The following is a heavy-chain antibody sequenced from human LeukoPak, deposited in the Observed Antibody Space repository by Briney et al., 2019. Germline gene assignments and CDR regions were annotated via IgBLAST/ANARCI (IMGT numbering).Heavy chain of an antibody. CDR1: GYTSNSYY. D-gene: IGHD5-24*01. J-gene: IGHJ4*02. V-gene: IGHV1-46*02. CDR2: INPSGGST. Sequence: ASVKVSCKASGYTSNSYYMHWVRQAPGQGLEWMGIINPSGGSTSYAQKFQGRVTMTRDTSTSTVYMDLSRLTSDDTAVYYCARDRYGDGFAHFDYWGQGALVTVSS. CDR3: ARDRYGDGFAHFDY.